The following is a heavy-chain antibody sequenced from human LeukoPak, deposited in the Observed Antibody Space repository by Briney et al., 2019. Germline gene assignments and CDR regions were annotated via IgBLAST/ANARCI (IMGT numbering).Heavy chain of an antibody. CDR1: GGSIKSYY. CDR3: AGMVTFQTNFDF. CDR2: LYTSGNT. J-gene: IGHJ4*02. V-gene: IGHV4-4*07. D-gene: IGHD2-21*02. Sequence: SETLSLTCTVSGGSIKSYYWRWIRQPAGKGLEWVGRLYTSGNTNYNPSLRSRITMSVDTSKNQFSLKLASVTAADTAVYYCAGMVTFQTNFDFWGQGTLVTVSS.